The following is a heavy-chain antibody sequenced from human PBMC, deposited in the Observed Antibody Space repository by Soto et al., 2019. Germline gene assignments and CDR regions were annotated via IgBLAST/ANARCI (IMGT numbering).Heavy chain of an antibody. CDR3: ARGLRGWSKYYYYGMEV. CDR1: GGTFSSYA. V-gene: IGHV1-69*13. J-gene: IGHJ6*02. CDR2: IIPIFGTA. Sequence: AASVKVSCKASGGTFSSYAISWVGQAPGQGLEWMGGIIPIFGTANYAQKFQGRVTITADESTSTAYMELSSLRSEDTAVYYCARGLRGWSKYYYYGMEVWGQGTTVTLSS. D-gene: IGHD6-19*01.